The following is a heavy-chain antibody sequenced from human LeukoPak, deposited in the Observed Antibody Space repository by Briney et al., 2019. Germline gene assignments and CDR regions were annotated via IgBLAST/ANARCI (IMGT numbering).Heavy chain of an antibody. CDR3: ARLVYYYGSGSYCDY. Sequence: GESLKISCKGSGYSFTSYWIGWVRQMPGKGLEWMGIIYPDDSDTTYSPSFQGQVTISADKSIRTAYLQWSSLKASDTAMYYCARLVYYYGSGSYCDYWGQGTLVTVSS. CDR2: IYPDDSDT. J-gene: IGHJ4*02. D-gene: IGHD3-10*01. V-gene: IGHV5-51*01. CDR1: GYSFTSYW.